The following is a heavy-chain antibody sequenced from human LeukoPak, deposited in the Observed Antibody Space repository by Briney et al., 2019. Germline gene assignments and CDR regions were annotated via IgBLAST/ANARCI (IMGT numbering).Heavy chain of an antibody. J-gene: IGHJ3*02. V-gene: IGHV3-7*01. CDR1: GFSFREYW. CDR3: ARETRHRIDSAFDI. Sequence: GGSLRLSCEASGFSFREYWMSWVRQAPGKGLEWVANIKKDGSGKYYVDSVKGRFTISRDNDKNSLYLEISRLRAEDTAVYYCARETRHRIDSAFDIWGKGTMVTVSS. D-gene: IGHD2-15*01. CDR2: IKKDGSGK.